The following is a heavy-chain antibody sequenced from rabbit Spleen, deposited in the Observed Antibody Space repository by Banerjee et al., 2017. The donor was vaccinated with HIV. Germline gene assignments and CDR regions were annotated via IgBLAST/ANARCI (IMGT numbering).Heavy chain of an antibody. CDR1: GFFFSSDYW. D-gene: IGHD8-1*01. CDR3: ARDGAGGSYFAL. V-gene: IGHV1S45*01. CDR2: IYGGSSGGT. J-gene: IGHJ6*01. Sequence: QEQLVESGGGLVQPTGSLTLTCKASGFFFSSDYWICWVRQAPGKGLEWIACIYGGSSGGTYYASWAKGRFTISKTSSTTVTLQMTSLTVADTATYFCARDGAGGSYFALWGPGTLVTVS.